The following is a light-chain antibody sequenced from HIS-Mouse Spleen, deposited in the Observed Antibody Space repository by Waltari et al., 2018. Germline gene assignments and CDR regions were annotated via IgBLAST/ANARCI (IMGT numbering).Light chain of an antibody. V-gene: IGLV1-47*01. Sequence: QSVLTQPPSASGTPGQRVTSSCSGSSSNIGSNYVYWYQQLPGTAPKLLFYRNNQRPSGVPDRFSGSKSGTSASLAISGLRSEDEADYYCAAWDDSLSGRVFGGGTKLTVL. J-gene: IGLJ3*02. CDR1: SSNIGSNY. CDR3: AAWDDSLSGRV. CDR2: RNN.